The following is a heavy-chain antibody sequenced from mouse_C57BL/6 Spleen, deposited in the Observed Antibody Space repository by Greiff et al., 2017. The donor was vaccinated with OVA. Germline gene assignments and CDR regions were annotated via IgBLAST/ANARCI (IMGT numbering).Heavy chain of an antibody. Sequence: DVMLVESGGGLVQPGGSLSLSCAASGFTFTDYYMSWVRQPPGKALEWLGFIRNKANGYTTEYSASVKGRFTISRDNSQSILYLQMNALRAEDSATYYCARYIYWSAMDYWGQGTSVTVSS. CDR3: ARYIYWSAMDY. CDR1: GFTFTDYY. CDR2: IRNKANGYTT. D-gene: IGHD2-1*01. V-gene: IGHV7-3*01. J-gene: IGHJ4*01.